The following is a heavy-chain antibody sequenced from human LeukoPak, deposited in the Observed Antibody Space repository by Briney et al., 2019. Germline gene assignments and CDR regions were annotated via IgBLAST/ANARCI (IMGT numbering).Heavy chain of an antibody. D-gene: IGHD2-2*01. CDR2: IYYSGST. CDR1: GGSINSYY. Sequence: SETLSLTCTVSGGSINSYYWSWIRQPPGKGLEWIGYIYYSGSTSYNPSLKSRVTISADTSKNQFSLKLSSVTAADTAVYYCARGCSSTSCYYYYYYGMDVWGQGTTVTVSS. V-gene: IGHV4-59*08. CDR3: ARGCSSTSCYYYYYYGMDV. J-gene: IGHJ6*02.